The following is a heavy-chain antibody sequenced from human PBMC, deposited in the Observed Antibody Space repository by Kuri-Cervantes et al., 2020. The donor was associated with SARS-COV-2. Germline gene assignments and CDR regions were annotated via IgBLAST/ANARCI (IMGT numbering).Heavy chain of an antibody. Sequence: SETLSLTCTVSGGSISSGDYYWSWIRQPPGKGLEWIGYIYYSGSTYYNPSLKSRVTISVDRSKNQFSLKLSSVTAADTAVYYCARAQRVVPVDIGLGDAFDIWGQGTMVTVSS. D-gene: IGHD2-2*01. J-gene: IGHJ3*02. V-gene: IGHV4-30-4*08. CDR3: ARAQRVVPVDIGLGDAFDI. CDR2: IYYSGST. CDR1: GGSISSGDYY.